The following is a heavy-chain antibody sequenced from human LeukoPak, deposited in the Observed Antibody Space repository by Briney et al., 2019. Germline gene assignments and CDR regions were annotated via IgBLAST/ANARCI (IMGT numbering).Heavy chain of an antibody. CDR3: AREPGNRYYYMDV. Sequence: PGGSLRLSCAASGFTFTRYTINWVRQAPGKGLEWVSSISSSSTYIYYADSVRGRFTISRDNAENSLSLQMDSLRAEDTAVYYCAREPGNRYYYMDVWGKGTTVTVSS. D-gene: IGHD2/OR15-2a*01. CDR2: ISSSSTYI. CDR1: GFTFTRYT. J-gene: IGHJ6*03. V-gene: IGHV3-21*01.